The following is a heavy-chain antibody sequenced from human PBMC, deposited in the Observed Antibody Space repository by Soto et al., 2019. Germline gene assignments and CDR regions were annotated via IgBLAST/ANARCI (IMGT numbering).Heavy chain of an antibody. CDR2: ISYDGRNT. V-gene: IGHV3-33*01. CDR1: GFTFGGYG. CDR3: ARAKWHDGSGRVREFDY. J-gene: IGHJ4*02. D-gene: IGHD3-10*01. Sequence: GGSLRLSCAAFGFTFGGYGMHWVRQAPGKGLEWAAAISYDGRNTYYADSVQGRFAISRDNSKNTMYLQMNSLRVEDTAVYYCARAKWHDGSGRVREFDYWGQGALVTVSS.